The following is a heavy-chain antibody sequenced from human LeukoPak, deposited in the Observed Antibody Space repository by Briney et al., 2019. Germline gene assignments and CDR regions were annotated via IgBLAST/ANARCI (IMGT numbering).Heavy chain of an antibody. Sequence: PGGSLRLSCVASGFTVSSNYMSWVRQAPGKGLEWVSVIYSGGSTYYADSVKGRFTISRDNSKNTLYLQMNSLRAEDTAVYYCARGPSYFSSSWYYFDYWGQGTLVTVSS. V-gene: IGHV3-53*01. J-gene: IGHJ4*02. CDR2: IYSGGST. CDR3: ARGPSYFSSSWYYFDY. CDR1: GFTVSSNY. D-gene: IGHD6-13*01.